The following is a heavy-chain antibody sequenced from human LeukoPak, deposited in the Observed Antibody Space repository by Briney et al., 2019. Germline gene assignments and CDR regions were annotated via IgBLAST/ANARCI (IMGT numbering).Heavy chain of an antibody. V-gene: IGHV3-21*01. Sequence: KPGGSLRLSCAASGFTFSSYSMNWVRQAPGKGLEWVSSISSSSSSYKYYADSVKGRFTISRDNAKNSLYLQMNSLRAEDTAVYYCARELDGYPGSFDYWGQGTLVTVSS. J-gene: IGHJ4*02. CDR3: ARELDGYPGSFDY. CDR2: ISSSSSSYK. D-gene: IGHD5-24*01. CDR1: GFTFSSYS.